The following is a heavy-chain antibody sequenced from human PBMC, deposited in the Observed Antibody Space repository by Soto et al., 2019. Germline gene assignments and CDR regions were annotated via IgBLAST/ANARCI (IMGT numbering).Heavy chain of an antibody. D-gene: IGHD3-10*01. CDR2: INSDESSR. Sequence: EVQLVESGGGLVQPGGSLRLSCAVSGFSLSSHWMHWVRQAPGKGLVWVSRINSDESSRTYADSVKGRFTISRDNAKNTLYLQMNNLRVDATAVYYCARDSAALPFDHWGQGTLVTVPS. V-gene: IGHV3-74*03. CDR3: ARDSAALPFDH. CDR1: GFSLSSHW. J-gene: IGHJ4*02.